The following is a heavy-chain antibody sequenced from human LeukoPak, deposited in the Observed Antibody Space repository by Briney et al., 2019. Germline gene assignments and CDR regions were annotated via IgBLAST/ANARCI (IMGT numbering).Heavy chain of an antibody. CDR1: GGSISSGGYY. CDR2: IYYSGST. CDR3: ARELELHFDY. J-gene: IGHJ4*02. Sequence: SETLSLTCTVSGGSISSGGYYWSWIRQHPGKGLEWIGYIYYSGSTYYNPSLKSRVTISVDTSKNQFSLKLSSVTAADTAVYYCARELELHFDYWGQGTLVTVSS. V-gene: IGHV4-31*03. D-gene: IGHD1-7*01.